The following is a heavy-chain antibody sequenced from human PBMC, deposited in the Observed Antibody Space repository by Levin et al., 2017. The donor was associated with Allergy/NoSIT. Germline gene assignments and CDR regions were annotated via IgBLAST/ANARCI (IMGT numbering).Heavy chain of an antibody. J-gene: IGHJ4*02. V-gene: IGHV1-2*04. CDR3: ARVPTLGATQGYYFDY. CDR2: INPNSGGT. D-gene: IGHD1-26*01. CDR1: GYTFTGYY. Sequence: GASVKVSCKASGYTFTGYYMHWVRQAPGQGLEWMGWINPNSGGTNYAQKFQGWVTMTRDTSISTAYMELSRLRSDDTAVYYCARVPTLGATQGYYFDYWGQGTLVTVSS.